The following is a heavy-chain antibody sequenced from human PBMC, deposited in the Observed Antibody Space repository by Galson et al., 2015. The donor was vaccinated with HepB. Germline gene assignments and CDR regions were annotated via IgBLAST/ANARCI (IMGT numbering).Heavy chain of an antibody. D-gene: IGHD5-12*01. J-gene: IGHJ4*02. CDR1: GGSISTYY. V-gene: IGHV4-59*01. CDR3: ARGGYSGYDWDY. CDR2: IYYTGNT. Sequence: ETLSLTCTVSGGSISTYYWGWIRQTPGKGLEWIGFIYYTGNTNYNPSLKSRVTLSVDTSKNQFSLNLGSVTAADTAIYYCARGGYSGYDWDYWGQGTLVTVSS.